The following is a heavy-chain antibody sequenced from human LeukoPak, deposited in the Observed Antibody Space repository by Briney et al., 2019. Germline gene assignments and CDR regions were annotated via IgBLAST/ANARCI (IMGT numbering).Heavy chain of an antibody. J-gene: IGHJ3*02. CDR2: ISSSGSTI. CDR1: GFTFSSYW. V-gene: IGHV3-48*04. D-gene: IGHD5-24*01. Sequence: GGSLRLSCAASGFTFSSYWMSWVRQAPGKGLEWVSYISSSGSTIYYADSVKGRFTISRDNAKNSLYLQMNSLRVEDTGVYYCVRELMASPDIWGQGTMVTVSS. CDR3: VRELMASPDI.